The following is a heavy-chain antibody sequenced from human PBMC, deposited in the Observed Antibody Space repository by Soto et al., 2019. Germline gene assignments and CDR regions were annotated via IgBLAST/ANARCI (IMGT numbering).Heavy chain of an antibody. CDR1: GYSFSSYG. D-gene: IGHD3-22*01. Sequence: QVQLVQSGAEVKQPGASVKVSCKTSGYSFSSYGMSWVRQAPGQGLEWMGWISGYNGHPIEAQKFQGRVTMTIETSTSTVYMELRSLRPDDTAVYYCARESVHLYDSRGYHFWFDPWGQGTQVTVSS. CDR3: ARESVHLYDSRGYHFWFDP. V-gene: IGHV1-18*01. CDR2: ISGYNGHP. J-gene: IGHJ5*02.